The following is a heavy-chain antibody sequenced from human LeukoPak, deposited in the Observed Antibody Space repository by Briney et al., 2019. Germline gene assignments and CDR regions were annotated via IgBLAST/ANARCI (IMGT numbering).Heavy chain of an antibody. CDR2: IYYSGNT. CDR3: ASFNSRNRDGYHFYYFDY. CDR1: GGSISTTSYY. D-gene: IGHD5-24*01. V-gene: IGHV4-39*01. J-gene: IGHJ4*02. Sequence: NPSETLSLTCSVSGGSISTTSYYWGWIRQPPGKGLEWIGTIYYSGNTYYNPSLKSRVTISVDTSKNQFSLKLSSVTAADTAVYYCASFNSRNRDGYHFYYFDYWGQGTLVTVSS.